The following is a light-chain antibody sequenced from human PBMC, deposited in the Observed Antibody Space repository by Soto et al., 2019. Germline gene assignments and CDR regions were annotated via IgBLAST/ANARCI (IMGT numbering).Light chain of an antibody. CDR3: MQALQTH. J-gene: IGKJ5*01. Sequence: DVVMTQSPLSLPVTLGQPSSISCSSNQSLVHSDGIAYFSWFQQRPGRSPRRLIYKVSNRDSGVPARFSGSGSGTDFALKISRVEAEDVGVYYCMQALQTHFGQGTRLEI. V-gene: IGKV2-30*02. CDR1: QSLVHSDGIAY. CDR2: KVS.